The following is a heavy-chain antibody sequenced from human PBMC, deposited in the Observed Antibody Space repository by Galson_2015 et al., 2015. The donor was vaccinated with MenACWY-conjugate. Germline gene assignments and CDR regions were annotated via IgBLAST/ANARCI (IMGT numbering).Heavy chain of an antibody. D-gene: IGHD2/OR15-2a*01. CDR1: GYTFTDYY. CDR3: VSDRGVPATFERGDWFAP. J-gene: IGHJ5*02. V-gene: IGHV1-69-2*01. Sequence: VKVSCKVSGYTFTDYYIHWVQQAPGKGLEWMGLVDPEDHKTIYAEKFQGRTTITADTSTDTTYMQLHSLRSEDTAVYYCVSDRGVPATFERGDWFAPWGQGTLVTVSS. CDR2: VDPEDHKT.